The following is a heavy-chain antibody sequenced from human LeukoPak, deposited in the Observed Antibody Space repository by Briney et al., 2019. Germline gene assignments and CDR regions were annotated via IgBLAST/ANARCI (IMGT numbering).Heavy chain of an antibody. V-gene: IGHV3-21*01. D-gene: IGHD3-3*01. CDR2: ISSSSSYI. CDR3: ARDRSAHYDFWSGYYTGYPMDV. CDR1: GFTFSSYS. Sequence: NTGGSLRLSCAASGFTFSSYSMNWVRQAPGKGLEWVSSISSSSSYIYYADSVKGRFTISRDNAKNSLYLQMNSLRAEDTAVYYCARDRSAHYDFWSGYYTGYPMDVWGKGTTVTVSS. J-gene: IGHJ6*03.